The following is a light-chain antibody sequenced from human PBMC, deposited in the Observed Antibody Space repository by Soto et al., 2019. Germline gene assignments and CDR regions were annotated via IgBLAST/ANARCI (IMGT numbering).Light chain of an antibody. CDR1: QDINKW. J-gene: IGKJ5*01. CDR2: SAS. V-gene: IGKV1-12*01. CDR3: QQRSNWPIT. Sequence: DIQMTQSPSSVSASVGDRVTITCRASQDINKWLAWYQQKPGTAPKLLIYSASSLYTGVPSRFSGSGSGTDFTLTISSLEPEDFAVYYCQQRSNWPITFGQGTRLEMK.